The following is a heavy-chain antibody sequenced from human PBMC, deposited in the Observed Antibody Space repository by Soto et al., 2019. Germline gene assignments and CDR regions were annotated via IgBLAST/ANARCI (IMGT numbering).Heavy chain of an antibody. CDR2: ISYDGSNK. J-gene: IGHJ5*02. D-gene: IGHD3-10*01. Sequence: GTLRLSCAACGFTFNSYGMHWVRQAPGKGLEWVTVISYDGSNKYYADSVRGRFTISRDNSKNTLYLQMNSLKASDTAMYYCARHDYYGSGSYYTFNWFDPWGQGTLVTVSS. CDR1: GFTFNSYG. CDR3: ARHDYYGSGSYYTFNWFDP. V-gene: IGHV3-30*03.